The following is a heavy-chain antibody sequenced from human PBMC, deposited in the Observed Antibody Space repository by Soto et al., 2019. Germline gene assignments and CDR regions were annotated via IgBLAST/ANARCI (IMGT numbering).Heavy chain of an antibody. J-gene: IGHJ4*02. CDR3: ARVRASAIPQVSGSYYFDY. CDR2: IGGRGTI. CDR1: GFTFSTSS. Sequence: GESLKISCVASGFTFSTSSMSWVRQAPGMGLEWVSVIGGRGTIYYADSVKGRFTISRDNSKDTLYLQMSSLRAEDTAVYYCARVRASAIPQVSGSYYFDYWGQGALVTVSS. V-gene: IGHV3-23*01. D-gene: IGHD2-2*02.